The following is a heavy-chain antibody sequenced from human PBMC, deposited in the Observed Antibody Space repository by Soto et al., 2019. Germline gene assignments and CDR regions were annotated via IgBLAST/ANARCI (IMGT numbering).Heavy chain of an antibody. CDR1: GYTFTTYD. D-gene: IGHD6-13*01. J-gene: IGHJ4*02. V-gene: IGHV1-8*01. CDR2: MNPNSGNT. CDR3: AIARYTGPWYYPFTY. Sequence: QVQLVQSGAEVKKPGASVKVSCKASGYTFTTYDINWVRQATGEGLEWMGWMNPNSGNTGHAQKLRGSLPLPGHTSISQPTMELNSRRLEDAVVYYGAIARYTGPWYYPFTYWAKGTLVTVPS.